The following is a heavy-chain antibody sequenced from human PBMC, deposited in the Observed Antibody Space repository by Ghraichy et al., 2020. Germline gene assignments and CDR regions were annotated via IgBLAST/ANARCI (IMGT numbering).Heavy chain of an antibody. D-gene: IGHD3-22*01. Sequence: GGSLRLSCAASGFTFSSYAMSWVRQAPGKGLEWVSAISGSGGSTYYADSVKGRFTISRDNSKNTLYLQMNSLRAEDTAVYYCAKAERYYYDSSGYYPPYYYYGMDVWGQGTTLTVSS. CDR2: ISGSGGST. J-gene: IGHJ6*02. CDR1: GFTFSSYA. CDR3: AKAERYYYDSSGYYPPYYYYGMDV. V-gene: IGHV3-23*01.